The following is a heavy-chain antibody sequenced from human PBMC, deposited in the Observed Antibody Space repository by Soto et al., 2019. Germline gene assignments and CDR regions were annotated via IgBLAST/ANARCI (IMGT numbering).Heavy chain of an antibody. Sequence: ASVKVSCKASGYTFTNYGISCVRQAPGQGLEWMGWISAYNGNTNYAQNLQGRITMTTDTSTSTAYMELSRLRSDDTAVYYCARGGYSYGHYYYGMDVWGQGTTVTVSS. CDR3: ARGGYSYGHYYYGMDV. D-gene: IGHD5-18*01. CDR1: GYTFTNYG. J-gene: IGHJ6*02. CDR2: ISAYNGNT. V-gene: IGHV1-18*04.